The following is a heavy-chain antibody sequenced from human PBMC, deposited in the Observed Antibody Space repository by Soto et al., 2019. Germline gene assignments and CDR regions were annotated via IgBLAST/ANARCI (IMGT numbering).Heavy chain of an antibody. CDR1: GGSFSGYY. V-gene: IGHV4-34*01. Sequence: TSETLSLTCAVYGGSFSGYYWSWIRQPPGKGLEWIGEINHSGSTNYNPSLKSRVTISVDTSKNQFSLKLSSVTAADTAVYYCARKVRITGTTSYWFDPWGQGTLVTVSS. D-gene: IGHD1-20*01. CDR2: INHSGST. CDR3: ARKVRITGTTSYWFDP. J-gene: IGHJ5*02.